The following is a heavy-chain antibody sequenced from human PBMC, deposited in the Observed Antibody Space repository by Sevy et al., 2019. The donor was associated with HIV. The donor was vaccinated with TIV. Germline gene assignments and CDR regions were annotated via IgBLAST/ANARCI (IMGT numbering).Heavy chain of an antibody. CDR3: AKDLAGPGRRYFDY. CDR2: IRYDGSDK. Sequence: GGSLRLSCTASGFTFSNFGMHWVRQVPGKGLEWVTFIRYDGSDKYYAASVKGRFTISRDDSKNTLYLQMDMLRAEDTAIYYCAKDLAGPGRRYFDYWGQGTLVTVSS. J-gene: IGHJ4*02. D-gene: IGHD6-13*01. V-gene: IGHV3-30*02. CDR1: GFTFSNFG.